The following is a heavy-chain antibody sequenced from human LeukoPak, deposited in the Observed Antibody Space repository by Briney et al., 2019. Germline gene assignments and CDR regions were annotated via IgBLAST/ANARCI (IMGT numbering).Heavy chain of an antibody. J-gene: IGHJ5*02. CDR2: INHSGST. CDR1: GGSFSGYC. V-gene: IGHV4-34*01. CDR3: AREGGWNDGRWFDP. D-gene: IGHD1-1*01. Sequence: SETLSLTCAVYGGSFSGYCWSRIRQPPGKGLEWIGEINHSGSTNYNPSLKSRVTISVDTSKNQFSLKLSSVTAADTAVYYCAREGGWNDGRWFDPWGQGTLVTVSS.